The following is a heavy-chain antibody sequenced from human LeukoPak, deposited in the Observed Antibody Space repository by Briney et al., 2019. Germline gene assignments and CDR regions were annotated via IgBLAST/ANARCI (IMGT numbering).Heavy chain of an antibody. CDR1: GGSITRTNYY. CDR3: ARDGITIFGVGP. J-gene: IGHJ5*02. Sequence: SGTLSLTCTVSGGSITRTNYYWSWIRQPPGKGLEWIGEIKHSGGTNYTPSLKSRVTISVATPKIQFSLKLSSVTAADTAVYYCARDGITIFGVGPWGQGTLVTVSS. CDR2: IKHSGGT. D-gene: IGHD3-3*01. V-gene: IGHV4-39*07.